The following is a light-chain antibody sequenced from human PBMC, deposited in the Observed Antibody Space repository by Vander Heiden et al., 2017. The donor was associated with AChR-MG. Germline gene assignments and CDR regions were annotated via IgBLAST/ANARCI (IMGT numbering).Light chain of an antibody. CDR2: QVS. CDR1: QSLVYSDGNTD. Sequence: DVVVTQSPLSRPVTRGQPAATSSLSSQSLVYSDGNTDLHWFHQRPGQSPRRLSYQVSKRDPGVPDRCGGSGSDTDFTRKISSVEADDVGVYYCRQGKHWPYTFGQGTKLEIK. CDR3: RQGKHWPYT. J-gene: IGKJ2*01. V-gene: IGKV2-30*01.